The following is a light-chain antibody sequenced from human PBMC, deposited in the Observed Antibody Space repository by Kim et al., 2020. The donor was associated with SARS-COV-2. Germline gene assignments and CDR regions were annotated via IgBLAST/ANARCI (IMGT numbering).Light chain of an antibody. V-gene: IGKV6D-21*02. J-gene: IGKJ2*01. CDR2: YAS. CDR3: HQSSSLPYT. Sequence: VNPKEKFTITCLASQSIGSSVHWYQQKPDQSPKLLIKYASQSISGVPSRFSGSGSGTDFTLTINSLKAEDATAYYCHQSSSLPYTFGQGTKLEI. CDR1: QSIGSS.